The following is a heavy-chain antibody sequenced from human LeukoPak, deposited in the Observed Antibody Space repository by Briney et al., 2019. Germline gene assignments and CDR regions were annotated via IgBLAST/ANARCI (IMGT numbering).Heavy chain of an antibody. J-gene: IGHJ3*02. Sequence: ASVKVSCKASGHTFTSYDINWVRQATGQGLEWMGWLNPNSGNTGYAQKFQGRVIMTRDISTSTAYMELSSLRSEDTAVYYCTRGGGYYDSINDALDIWGQGTMVTVSS. D-gene: IGHD3-22*01. CDR1: GHTFTSYD. CDR2: LNPNSGNT. V-gene: IGHV1-8*01. CDR3: TRGGGYYDSINDALDI.